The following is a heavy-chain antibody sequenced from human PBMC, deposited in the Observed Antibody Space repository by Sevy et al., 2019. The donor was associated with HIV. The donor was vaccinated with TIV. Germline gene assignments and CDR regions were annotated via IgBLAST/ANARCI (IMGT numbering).Heavy chain of an antibody. Sequence: ASVKVACKASGYTFTSYGISWVRQAPGQGFEWMGWISPASGNTHYAQKVQDRVIMTTDTPTNTAYMELRSLRSDDTAVYYCARQTTVPYDAFEIWGQGTLVTVSS. V-gene: IGHV1-18*01. J-gene: IGHJ3*02. CDR2: ISPASGNT. D-gene: IGHD4-4*01. CDR1: GYTFTSYG. CDR3: ARQTTVPYDAFEI.